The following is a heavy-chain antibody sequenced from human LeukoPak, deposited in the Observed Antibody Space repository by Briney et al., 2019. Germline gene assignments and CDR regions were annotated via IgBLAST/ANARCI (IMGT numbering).Heavy chain of an antibody. V-gene: IGHV3-74*01. CDR2: IHKDGSSP. CDR3: AREAYGTGNFYSDS. Sequence: PGGSLRLSCAASGFTFNDYGMSWVRQGPGKGLVWVSRIHKDGSSPIYADSVKGRFTISRDNAKNTLSLQMNSLRAEDTAVYYCAREAYGTGNFYSDSWGQGILVTVSS. D-gene: IGHD3-10*01. CDR1: GFTFNDYG. J-gene: IGHJ4*02.